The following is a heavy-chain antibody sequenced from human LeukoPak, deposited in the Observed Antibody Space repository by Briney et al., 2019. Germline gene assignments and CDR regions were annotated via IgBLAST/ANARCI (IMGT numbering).Heavy chain of an antibody. J-gene: IGHJ2*01. CDR2: ISGSGGST. D-gene: IGHD3-10*01. V-gene: IGHV3-23*01. CDR3: AKGEGITMVRGVRYPWYFDL. CDR1: GFTFSSYA. Sequence: GGSLRLSCAASGFTFSSYAMSWVRQAPGKGLEWASAISGSGGSTYYADSVKGRFTISRDNSKNTLYLQMNSLRAEDTAVYYCAKGEGITMVRGVRYPWYFDLWGRGTLVTVSS.